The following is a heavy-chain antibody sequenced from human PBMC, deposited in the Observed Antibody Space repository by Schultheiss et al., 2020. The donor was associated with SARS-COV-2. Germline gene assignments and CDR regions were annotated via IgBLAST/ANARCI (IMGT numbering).Heavy chain of an antibody. V-gene: IGHV4-39*07. Sequence: SETLSLTCTVSGGSISSGGYYWSWIRQPPGKGLEWIGEIYHSGSTNYNPSLKSRVTISVDKSKNQFSLKLSSVTAADTAVYYCATSGHDMDVWGQGTTVTVSS. CDR3: ATSGHDMDV. CDR1: GGSISSGGYY. D-gene: IGHD2-8*02. CDR2: IYHSGST. J-gene: IGHJ6*02.